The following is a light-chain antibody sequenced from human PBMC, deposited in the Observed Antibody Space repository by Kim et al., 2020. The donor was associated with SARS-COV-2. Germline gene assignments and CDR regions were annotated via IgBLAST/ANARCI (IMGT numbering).Light chain of an antibody. Sequence: DIVMTQSPLSLPVTPGEPASISCRSHQSLLHSNGYNYLDWYLQKPGQSPQLLIYLGSNRASGVPDRFSGSGSGTDFTLKIIRVEAEDVGVYYCMQALQTPMYTFGQGTKLEI. CDR2: LGS. CDR1: QSLLHSNGYNY. V-gene: IGKV2-28*01. J-gene: IGKJ2*01. CDR3: MQALQTPMYT.